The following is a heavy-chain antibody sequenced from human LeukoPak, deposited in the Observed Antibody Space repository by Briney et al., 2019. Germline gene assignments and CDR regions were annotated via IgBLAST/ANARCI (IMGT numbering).Heavy chain of an antibody. CDR2: ISTDGGTT. D-gene: IGHD2-2*01. CDR1: GFTFSSHW. J-gene: IGHJ5*02. Sequence: GGSLRLSCEVSGFTFSSHWMHWVRQSPGKGLVWVSRISTDGGTTNYADSVKGRFTISRDNAKNTLYLQMNSLRVEDTAVYYCIRGKWDIVVVSAGSNWFDTWGQGTVVTVSS. CDR3: IRGKWDIVVVSAGSNWFDT. V-gene: IGHV3-74*01.